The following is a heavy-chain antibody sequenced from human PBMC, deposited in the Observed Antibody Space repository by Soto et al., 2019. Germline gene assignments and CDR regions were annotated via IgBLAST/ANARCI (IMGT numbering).Heavy chain of an antibody. CDR1: GGSFSSGGYY. D-gene: IGHD2-15*01. Sequence: PSETLSLTCTVSGGSFSSGGYYWSWIRQLPGKGLEWIGYIYYSGSTYYNPSLKSRFTISLDTSKNQFSLKLSSVTAADTAVYYCARAPVGYCSGGSCHVPIDPWGQGTLVTVSS. V-gene: IGHV4-31*03. CDR2: IYYSGST. J-gene: IGHJ5*02. CDR3: ARAPVGYCSGGSCHVPIDP.